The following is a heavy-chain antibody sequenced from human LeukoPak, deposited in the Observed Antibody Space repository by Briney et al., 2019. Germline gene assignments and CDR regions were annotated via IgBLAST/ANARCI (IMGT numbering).Heavy chain of an antibody. Sequence: GGSLRLSCAASGFTFSSYWMSWVRQAPGKGLEWVANIKQDGSEKHYVDSVKGRFTISRDNAKNSLYLQMNSLRAEDTAVYYCARVRDYYDSSGYFDLFDYWGQGTLVTVSS. CDR1: GFTFSSYW. CDR3: ARVRDYYDSSGYFDLFDY. V-gene: IGHV3-7*03. D-gene: IGHD3-22*01. CDR2: IKQDGSEK. J-gene: IGHJ4*02.